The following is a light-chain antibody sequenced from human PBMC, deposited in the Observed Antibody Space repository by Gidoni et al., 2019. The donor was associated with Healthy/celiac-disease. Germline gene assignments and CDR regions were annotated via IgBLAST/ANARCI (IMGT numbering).Light chain of an antibody. V-gene: IGLV3-19*01. Sequence: SSELTQDPAVSVALGPTVRITCQGDSLRSYYASWYQQKPGQAPVLVIYGKNNRPSGIPDRFSGSSAVNTASLTITGAKAEDEADYYCNSRDSSGNDVVVGGGTKLTVL. J-gene: IGLJ2*01. CDR2: GKN. CDR3: NSRDSSGNDVV. CDR1: SLRSYY.